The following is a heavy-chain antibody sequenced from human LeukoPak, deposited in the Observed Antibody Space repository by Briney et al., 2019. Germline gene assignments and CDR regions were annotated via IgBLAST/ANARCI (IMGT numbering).Heavy chain of an antibody. CDR2: IIPILGIA. J-gene: IGHJ6*02. CDR3: ASITMVRGVFSDFYYGMDV. V-gene: IGHV1-69*04. Sequence: SVKVSCKASGGTFSSYAISWVRQAPGQGLEWMGRIIPILGIANYAQKFQGRVTVTADKSTSTAYMELSSLRSEDTAVYYCASITMVRGVFSDFYYGMDVWGQGTTVTVSS. CDR1: GGTFSSYA. D-gene: IGHD3-10*01.